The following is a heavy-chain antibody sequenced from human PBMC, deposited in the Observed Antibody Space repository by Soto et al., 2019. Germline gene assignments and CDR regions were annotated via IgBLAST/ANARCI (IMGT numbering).Heavy chain of an antibody. Sequence: GWSLRLSCAASGFAFDINGMTWVRQVPGKGLEWVSAISAGGGTKYYADPVKGRFTISRDNSKNMLYLQMNSLRAEDTAVYYGAKVRRDFDWLSELDYFDYWGQGTPVTFSS. CDR3: AKVRRDFDWLSELDYFDY. D-gene: IGHD3-9*01. CDR2: ISAGGGTK. CDR1: GFAFDING. V-gene: IGHV3-23*01. J-gene: IGHJ4*02.